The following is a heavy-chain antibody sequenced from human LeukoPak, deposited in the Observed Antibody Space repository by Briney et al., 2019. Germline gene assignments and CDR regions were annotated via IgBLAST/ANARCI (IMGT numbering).Heavy chain of an antibody. CDR2: IGYSGNT. CDR3: ARDPYYYDSSEGFDY. D-gene: IGHD3-22*01. CDR1: GYRISSGYE. J-gene: IGHJ4*02. V-gene: IGHV4-38-2*02. Sequence: SETLSLTCSVSGYRISSGYEWGWIRQPPGKGLEWLGSIGYSGNTYDNPSLKSRVTMSVDTSKNQFSLRLTSVTAADTAVYYCARDPYYYDSSEGFDYWGQGTLVTVSS.